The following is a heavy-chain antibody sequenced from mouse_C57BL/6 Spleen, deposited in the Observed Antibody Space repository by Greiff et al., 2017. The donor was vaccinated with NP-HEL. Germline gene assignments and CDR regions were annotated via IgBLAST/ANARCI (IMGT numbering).Heavy chain of an antibody. V-gene: IGHV5-17*01. D-gene: IGHD1-1*01. CDR1: GFTFSDYG. CDR3: ARRNYGSRGYAMDY. J-gene: IGHJ4*01. CDR2: ISSGSSTI. Sequence: EVMLVESGGGLVKPGGSLKLSCAASGFTFSDYGMHWVRQAPEKGLEWVASISSGSSTIYYADTVKGRFPLSRDNAKNTLFLQMTSLSSEDTAMYYCARRNYGSRGYAMDYWGQGTSVTVSS.